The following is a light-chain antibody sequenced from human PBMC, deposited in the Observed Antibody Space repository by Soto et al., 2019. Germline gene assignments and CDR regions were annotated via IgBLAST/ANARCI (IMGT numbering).Light chain of an antibody. V-gene: IGKV2-24*01. CDR2: QVS. Sequence: VLTQTPLSSPVTLGQPASISCRSSQSLVYSDGNTYLSWLQQRPGQPPRLLIYQVSNRFSGVPDRFSGSVAGTDFTLKISNVEAEDVGVYSCIQFAHFPRTCGQGTKVDIK. CDR1: QSLVYSDGNTY. CDR3: IQFAHFPRT. J-gene: IGKJ1*01.